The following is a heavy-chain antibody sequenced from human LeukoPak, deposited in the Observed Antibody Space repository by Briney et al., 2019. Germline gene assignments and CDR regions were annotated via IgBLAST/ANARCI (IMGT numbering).Heavy chain of an antibody. CDR1: GFTFTSYW. J-gene: IGHJ6*02. D-gene: IGHD6-6*01. Sequence: PGGSLRLSCAASGFTFTSYWIGWVRQMPGKGLEWMGIIYPGDSDTRYSPSFQGQVTISADKSISTAYLQWSSLKASDTAMYYCARSSSSYYYYYGMDVWGQGTTVTVSS. CDR2: IYPGDSDT. V-gene: IGHV5-51*01. CDR3: ARSSSSYYYYYGMDV.